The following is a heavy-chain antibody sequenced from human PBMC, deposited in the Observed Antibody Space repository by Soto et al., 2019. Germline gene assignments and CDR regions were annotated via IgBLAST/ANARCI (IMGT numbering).Heavy chain of an antibody. CDR3: VKNRDSGPSGLDV. CDR1: GFTFSRYA. J-gene: IGHJ6*02. Sequence: GGSLRLSCAASGFTFSRYAMSWVRQAPGKGLEWVSDVTGSGAFTYCADSVKGRFTISRDNSKHMLFLQLGSLRAEDTAVYYCVKNRDSGPSGLDVWGQGTTVTVSS. CDR2: VTGSGAFT. D-gene: IGHD6-25*01. V-gene: IGHV3-23*01.